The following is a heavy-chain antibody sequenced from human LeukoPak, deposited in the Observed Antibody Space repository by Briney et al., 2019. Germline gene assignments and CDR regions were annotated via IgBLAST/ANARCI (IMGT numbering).Heavy chain of an antibody. J-gene: IGHJ6*01. Sequence: EASVKVSCKASGYTFTGYYMHWVRQAPGQGREWMGWINANIGGTNQAQKFQGRATTTRTTSISRDYMEPTGARSDHRAVYFCSSAGSVPYHYYHDMDVTGEGTTVSASS. CDR2: INANIGGT. CDR1: GYTFTGYY. D-gene: IGHD3-10*01. V-gene: IGHV1-2*02. CDR3: SSAGSVPYHYYHDMDV.